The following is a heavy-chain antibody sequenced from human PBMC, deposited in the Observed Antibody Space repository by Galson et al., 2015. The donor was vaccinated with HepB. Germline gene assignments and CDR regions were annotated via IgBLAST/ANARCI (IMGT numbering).Heavy chain of an antibody. CDR2: VNPDNGVT. CDR3: ARDLDYGGNYGPTWYYDH. CDR1: GYIFNGYY. V-gene: IGHV1-2*06. D-gene: IGHD4-23*01. Sequence: SVKVSCKASGYIFNGYYMHWVRQAPGQGLEWMGHVNPDNGVTAYAQRFQGRITVTRDTSLNTVYMEIHTLISDDTAVYYCARDLDYGGNYGPTWYYDHWGQGTLVTVSS. J-gene: IGHJ4*02.